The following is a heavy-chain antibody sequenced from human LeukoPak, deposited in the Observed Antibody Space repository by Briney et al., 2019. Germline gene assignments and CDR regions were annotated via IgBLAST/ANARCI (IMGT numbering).Heavy chain of an antibody. V-gene: IGHV1-69*01. Sequence: SVKVSCKASGGTFSSYAISWVRQAPGQGLEWMGGIIPIFGTANYAQKFQGRVTITADESTSTSYMELSSLRSEDTAVYYCARNLLHLGELLWYYFDYWGQGTLVTVSS. CDR3: ARNLLHLGELLWYYFDY. CDR1: GGTFSSYA. CDR2: IIPIFGTA. D-gene: IGHD3-16*01. J-gene: IGHJ4*02.